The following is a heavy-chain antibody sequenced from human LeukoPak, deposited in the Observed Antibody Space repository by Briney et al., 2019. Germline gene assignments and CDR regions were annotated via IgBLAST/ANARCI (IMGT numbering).Heavy chain of an antibody. Sequence: ASVKVSCKASGYTLTGYYIHWVRQAPGQGLEWMGWINPNSGGTNYAQKFQGRVTMTRDTSISTAYMELSRLRSDDTAVYYCARATYSSGWYDYWGQGTLVTVSS. CDR1: GYTLTGYY. CDR3: ARATYSSGWYDY. D-gene: IGHD6-19*01. V-gene: IGHV1-2*02. CDR2: INPNSGGT. J-gene: IGHJ4*02.